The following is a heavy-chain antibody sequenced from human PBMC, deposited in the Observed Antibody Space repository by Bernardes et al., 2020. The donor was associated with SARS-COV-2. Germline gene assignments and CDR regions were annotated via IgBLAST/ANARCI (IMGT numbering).Heavy chain of an antibody. V-gene: IGHV3-53*04. CDR1: GFTVSSNY. J-gene: IGHJ6*02. D-gene: IGHD6-19*01. Sequence: GGSLRLSCAASGFTVSSNYMSWVRQAPGKGLEWVSVIYSGGSTYYADSVKGRFTISRHNSKNTLYLQMNSLRAEDTAVYYCAREAVAGTILGGGYYYYGMDVWGQGTTVTVSS. CDR2: IYSGGST. CDR3: AREAVAGTILGGGYYYYGMDV.